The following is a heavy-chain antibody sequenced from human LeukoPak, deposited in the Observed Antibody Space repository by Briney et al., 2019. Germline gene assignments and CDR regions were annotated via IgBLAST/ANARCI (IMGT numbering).Heavy chain of an antibody. D-gene: IGHD3-22*01. CDR2: IYYSGST. CDR1: GGSISSSSYY. J-gene: IGHJ4*02. V-gene: IGHV4-39*01. Sequence: SETLSLTCTVSGGSISSSSYYWGWVRQPPGKGLEWIGSIYYSGSTYYNPSLKSRVTISVDTSKNQVSLKLTSVTAADTAVYYCARRSSSGYFFDYWGQGTLFTVSS. CDR3: ARRSSSGYFFDY.